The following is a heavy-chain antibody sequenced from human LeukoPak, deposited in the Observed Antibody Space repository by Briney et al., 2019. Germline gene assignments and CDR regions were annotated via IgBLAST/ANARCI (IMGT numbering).Heavy chain of an antibody. J-gene: IGHJ5*02. Sequence: QPGGSLRLSCAASGFTFSSYAMSWVRQAPGKGLEWVSAISGSGGSTYYADSVKGRFTISRDNSKNTLYLQMNSLRAEDTAVYYCANINCGSTSCYGRSNWFDPWGQGTLVTVSS. CDR3: ANINCGSTSCYGRSNWFDP. CDR1: GFTFSSYA. V-gene: IGHV3-23*01. D-gene: IGHD2-2*01. CDR2: ISGSGGST.